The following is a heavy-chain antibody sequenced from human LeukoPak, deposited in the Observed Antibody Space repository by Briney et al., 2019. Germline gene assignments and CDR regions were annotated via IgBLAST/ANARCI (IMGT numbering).Heavy chain of an antibody. CDR1: GYTFTSYG. J-gene: IGHJ6*03. V-gene: IGHV1-18*01. CDR2: ISAYNGNT. CDR3: ARDYYDSSLRYYYYMDV. D-gene: IGHD3-22*01. Sequence: GASVKVSCKASGYTFTSYGISWVRQAPGQGLEWMGWISAYNGNTNYAQKLQGRVTMTTDTSTSTAYMELRSLRSDDTAVYYCARDYYDSSLRYYYYMDVRGKGTTVTISS.